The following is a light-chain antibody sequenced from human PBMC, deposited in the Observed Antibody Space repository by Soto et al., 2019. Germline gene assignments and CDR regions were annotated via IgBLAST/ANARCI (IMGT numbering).Light chain of an antibody. V-gene: IGLV1-40*01. J-gene: IGLJ3*02. CDR1: SSNIGAGYH. CDR3: QTYDKSLGGWV. Sequence: QSVLTQPPSVSGAPGQTVTISCPWSSSNIGAGYHVHWYMQLPGKAPKLLIFGNTNRPSGVPDRFSGSRSGSSASLAISGLQAEDEADYYCQTYDKSLGGWVFGGGTKLTVL. CDR2: GNT.